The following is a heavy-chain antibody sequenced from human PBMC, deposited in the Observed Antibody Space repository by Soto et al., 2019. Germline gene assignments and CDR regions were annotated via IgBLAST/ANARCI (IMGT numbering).Heavy chain of an antibody. CDR3: ARDLRDGYNFASGMDV. V-gene: IGHV3-21*01. CDR1: GFSFNSYN. D-gene: IGHD5-12*01. Sequence: GGSLRLSCTSSGFSFNSYNMSWFRQAPGKGLQWVSSITASSNYIYYSDLLKGRFTLSRDNTKSSLNMRMVNLRAEDTAVYYCARDLRDGYNFASGMDVWGQGTTVTVSS. J-gene: IGHJ6*02. CDR2: ITASSNYI.